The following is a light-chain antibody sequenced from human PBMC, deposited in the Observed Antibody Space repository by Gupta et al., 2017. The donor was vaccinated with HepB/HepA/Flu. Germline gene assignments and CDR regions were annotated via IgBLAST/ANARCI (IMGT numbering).Light chain of an antibody. CDR3: SSYTSSTTLGV. CDR2: DVN. J-gene: IGLJ1*01. CDR1: SSDVGAYNY. Sequence: QSALTQPASVSGSPGQSITISCTGTSSDVGAYNYVSWYQQHPGKAPKLMIYDVNNRPSGVANRCSGSKSGNTASLTITGPQAEEEADDYCSSYTSSTTLGVFGTGTKVTVL. V-gene: IGLV2-14*01.